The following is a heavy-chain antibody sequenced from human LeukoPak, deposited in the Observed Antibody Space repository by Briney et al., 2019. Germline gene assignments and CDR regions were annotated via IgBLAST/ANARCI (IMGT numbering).Heavy chain of an antibody. CDR1: GGSISSYY. J-gene: IGHJ4*02. CDR3: ASLVGSSGYYGY. Sequence: PSETLSLTCTVSGGSISSYYWSWIRQPPGKGLEWIGYIYYSGSTNYNPSLKSRVTISVDTSKNQFSLKLSSVTAADTAVYYCASLVGSSGYYGYRGQGTLVTVSS. D-gene: IGHD3-22*01. CDR2: IYYSGST. V-gene: IGHV4-59*01.